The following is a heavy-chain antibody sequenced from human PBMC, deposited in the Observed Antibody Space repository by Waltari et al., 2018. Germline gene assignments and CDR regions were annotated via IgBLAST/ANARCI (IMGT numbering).Heavy chain of an antibody. CDR3: ARGRLYYGSGSYSRFNFPLFDY. CDR1: AASFSGYY. D-gene: IGHD3-10*01. Sequence: QVQLQPWGAGLLKPSAPLSLTCAVSAASFSGYYWSCLRQPPGLGPAWIGEIHHSGSTNYNPSLKSRVTISVDTSKNQFSLKLSSVTAADTAVYYCARGRLYYGSGSYSRFNFPLFDYWGQGTLVTVSS. CDR2: IHHSGST. V-gene: IGHV4-34*01. J-gene: IGHJ4*02.